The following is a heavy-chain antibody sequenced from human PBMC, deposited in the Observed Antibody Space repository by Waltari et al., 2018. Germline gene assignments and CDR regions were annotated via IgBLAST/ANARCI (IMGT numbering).Heavy chain of an antibody. CDR2: INPNSGGK. CDR3: ARDRGVRGVNWFDP. J-gene: IGHJ5*02. V-gene: IGHV1-2*02. Sequence: QVQLVQSGAEVKTPGASVKVSCKASGYTFTGYYMHWVRQAPGQGLEWMGWINPNSGGKNYEKKFQGRVTRTRDTSIRTAYMELSRLRSDDTAVYYGARDRGVRGVNWFDPWGQGTLVTVSS. D-gene: IGHD3-10*01. CDR1: GYTFTGYY.